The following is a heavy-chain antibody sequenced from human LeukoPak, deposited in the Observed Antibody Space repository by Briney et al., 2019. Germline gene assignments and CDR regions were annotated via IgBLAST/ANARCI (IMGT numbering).Heavy chain of an antibody. Sequence: PSETLSLTCGLSGYSISSGYYWGWIRQPPGKGLEWIGSIYHSGSTYYNPSLKSRVTISVDTSKNQFSLKLSSVTAADTAVYYCARRSITMIVVEGYFDYWGQGTLVTVSS. D-gene: IGHD3-22*01. CDR3: ARRSITMIVVEGYFDY. V-gene: IGHV4-38-2*01. J-gene: IGHJ4*02. CDR1: GYSISSGYY. CDR2: IYHSGST.